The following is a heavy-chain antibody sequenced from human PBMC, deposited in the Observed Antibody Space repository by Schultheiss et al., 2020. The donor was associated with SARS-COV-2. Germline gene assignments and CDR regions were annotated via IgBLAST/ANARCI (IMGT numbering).Heavy chain of an antibody. V-gene: IGHV4-59*08. CDR2: IYYSGST. Sequence: SETLSLTCTVSGGSISSYYWSWIRQPPGKGLEWIGYIYYSGSTYYNPSLKSLVTISVDTSKNQFSLKLSSVTAADTAVYYCARHVAAAGTYYYYYYMDVWGKGTTVTVSS. J-gene: IGHJ6*03. CDR3: ARHVAAAGTYYYYYYMDV. CDR1: GGSISSYY. D-gene: IGHD6-13*01.